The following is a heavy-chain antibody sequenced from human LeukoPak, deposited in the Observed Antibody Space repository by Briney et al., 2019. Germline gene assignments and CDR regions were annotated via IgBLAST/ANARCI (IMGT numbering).Heavy chain of an antibody. CDR1: GGSFSGYY. D-gene: IGHD1-26*01. J-gene: IGHJ4*02. V-gene: IGHV4-34*01. CDR3: ASSSGSPITPFDY. Sequence: SEALSLTCAVYGGSFSGYYWSWIRQPPGKGLEWIGEINHSGSTNYNPSLKSRVIISVDTSKNQFSLKLSSVTAADTAVYYCASSSGSPITPFDYWGQGTLVTVSS. CDR2: INHSGST.